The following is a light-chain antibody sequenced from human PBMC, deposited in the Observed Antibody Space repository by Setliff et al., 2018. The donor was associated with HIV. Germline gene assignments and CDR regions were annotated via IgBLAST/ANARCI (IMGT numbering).Light chain of an antibody. V-gene: IGLV2-14*01. CDR1: STDIGGYDY. J-gene: IGLJ2*01. CDR2: DVN. CDR3: SSYTSSGSV. Sequence: QSALAQPASVSGSPGQSITISCTGTSTDIGGYDYVSWYQHHTDKAPKLIIYDVNNRPSGVSDRFSGSKSGNTASLTISGLQADDEALYYCSSYTSSGSVFGGGTKVTVL.